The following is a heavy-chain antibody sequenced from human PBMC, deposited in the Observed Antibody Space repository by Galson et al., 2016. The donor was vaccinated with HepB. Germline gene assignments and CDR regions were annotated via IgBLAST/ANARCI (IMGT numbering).Heavy chain of an antibody. CDR1: GFTFSSYT. V-gene: IGHV3-30*04. CDR3: ARDRAMLTGFDY. D-gene: IGHD5-18*01. Sequence: SLRLSCAASGFTFSSYTMHWVRQAPGKGLEWVAVISYDGSNKYYADSVKGRFTISRDNSKNTLFLQMNSLRAEDTAVYYCARDRAMLTGFDYWGQGTPVTVSS. J-gene: IGHJ4*02. CDR2: ISYDGSNK.